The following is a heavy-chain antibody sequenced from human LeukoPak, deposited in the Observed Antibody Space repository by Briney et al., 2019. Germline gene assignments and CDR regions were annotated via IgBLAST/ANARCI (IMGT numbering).Heavy chain of an antibody. V-gene: IGHV3-23*01. CDR1: GFTFSSYA. CDR3: AKAQRYCSSTSCHEGWFDP. CDR2: ISGSGGST. D-gene: IGHD2-2*01. J-gene: IGHJ5*02. Sequence: GGSLRLSCAASGFTFSSYAMSWVRQAPGKGLEWVSAISGSGGSTYYADSVKGRFTISRDNSKNTLYLQTNSLRAEDTAVYYCAKAQRYCSSTSCHEGWFDPWGQGTLVTVSS.